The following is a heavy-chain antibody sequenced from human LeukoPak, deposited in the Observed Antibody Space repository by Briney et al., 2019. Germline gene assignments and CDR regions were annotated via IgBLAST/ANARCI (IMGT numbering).Heavy chain of an antibody. J-gene: IGHJ3*02. V-gene: IGHV5-51*01. D-gene: IGHD5-18*01. Sequence: PGESLKISCKGSGYSFTSYWIGWVRQMPGKGLEWMGIIYPGDSDTRYSPSFQGQVTISADKSISTAYLQWSSLKASDTAMYYCARRVDTAMEDGAFDIWGQGTMVTVSS. CDR3: ARRVDTAMEDGAFDI. CDR2: IYPGDSDT. CDR1: GYSFTSYW.